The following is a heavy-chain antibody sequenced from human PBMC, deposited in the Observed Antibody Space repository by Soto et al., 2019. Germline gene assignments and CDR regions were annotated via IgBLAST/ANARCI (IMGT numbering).Heavy chain of an antibody. J-gene: IGHJ4*02. CDR1: GFTFDDYA. CDR3: AKDKFGYDYVWGSYPVD. CDR2: ISWNSGSI. V-gene: IGHV3-9*01. D-gene: IGHD3-16*02. Sequence: EVQLVESGGGLVQPGRSLRLSCAASGFTFDDYAMHWVRQAPGKGLEWVSGISWNSGSIGYADSVKGRFTISRDNAKNSLYLRMNSLRAEDTALYYCAKDKFGYDYVWGSYPVDWGQGTLVTVSS.